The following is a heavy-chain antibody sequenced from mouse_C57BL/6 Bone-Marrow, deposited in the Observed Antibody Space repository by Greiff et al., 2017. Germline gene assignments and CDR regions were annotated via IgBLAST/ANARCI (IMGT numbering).Heavy chain of an antibody. CDR1: GFTFSSYA. D-gene: IGHD1-1*01. CDR2: ISDGGSYT. CDR3: ARDSGHNYYGSRYCDY. V-gene: IGHV5-4*01. J-gene: IGHJ2*01. Sequence: EVQLVESGGGLVKPGGSLKLSCAASGFTFSSYAMSWVRQTPEKRLEWVATISDGGSYTYYPDNVKGRFTISRDNAKNNLYLQMSHLKSEDTAMYYFARDSGHNYYGSRYCDYWGQGTTLTVSS.